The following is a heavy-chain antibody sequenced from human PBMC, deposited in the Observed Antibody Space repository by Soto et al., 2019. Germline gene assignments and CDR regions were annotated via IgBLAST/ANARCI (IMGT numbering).Heavy chain of an antibody. CDR1: GNTFTYRY. CDR3: ASGGAGSGPFTWELPDH. CDR2: ITPFSGDV. D-gene: IGHD1-26*01. V-gene: IGHV1-45*02. J-gene: IGHJ4*02. Sequence: SVKVSCKALGNTFTYRYLHWVRQAPGQALEWMGWITPFSGDVHYAQKFQERVTITRDRSINTAYMQMSSLRSEDTAMYFCASGGAGSGPFTWELPDHWGQGTLVTVS.